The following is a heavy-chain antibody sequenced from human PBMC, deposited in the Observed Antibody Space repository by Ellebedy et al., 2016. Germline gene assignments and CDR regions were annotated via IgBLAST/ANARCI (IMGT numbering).Heavy chain of an antibody. J-gene: IGHJ4*02. D-gene: IGHD3-10*01. CDR1: GFSFSAHT. V-gene: IGHV3-21*06. Sequence: GESLKISCAASGFSFSAHTMNWVRQAPGKGLEWVSYIGSSGNSIYYADSVKGRFTISRDTAKNSLYLQMNSLRPEDTAVYFCASQYTATYYRTFDYWGQGALVTVSS. CDR3: ASQYTATYYRTFDY. CDR2: IGSSGNSI.